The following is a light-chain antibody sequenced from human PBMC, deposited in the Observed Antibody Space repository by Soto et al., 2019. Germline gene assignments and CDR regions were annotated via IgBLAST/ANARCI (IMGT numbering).Light chain of an antibody. Sequence: DIQMTQSPSTLSASVRDRVTITCRASQSISSWLAWYQQKSGQAPKPLIYKASSLESGVPSRFSGSGSGTEFTLTISSLQPDDFAAYYCQQYNSYPFTFGPGTKVDIK. V-gene: IGKV1-5*03. J-gene: IGKJ3*01. CDR2: KAS. CDR1: QSISSW. CDR3: QQYNSYPFT.